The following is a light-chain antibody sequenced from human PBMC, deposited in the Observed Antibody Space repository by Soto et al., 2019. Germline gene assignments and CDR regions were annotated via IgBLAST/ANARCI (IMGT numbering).Light chain of an antibody. J-gene: IGKJ3*01. CDR3: QQLNNFPPFT. CDR1: QGISNY. CDR2: GAV. Sequence: IQLTQSPSSLSASIGDTVTITCRASQGISNYLAWYQQKPGKAPKLLIYGAVTLQSGVPSRFSGSGSVTDFTLTISSLQPEDLATYYCQQLNNFPPFTFGPGNKVDLK. V-gene: IGKV1-9*01.